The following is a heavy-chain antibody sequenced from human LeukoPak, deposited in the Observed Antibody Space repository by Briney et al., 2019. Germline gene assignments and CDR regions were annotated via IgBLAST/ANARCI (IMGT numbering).Heavy chain of an antibody. V-gene: IGHV3-21*01. CDR1: GFTFSSYS. CDR2: ISSSSSYI. J-gene: IGHJ4*02. D-gene: IGHD4-23*01. Sequence: PGGSLRLSCAASGFTFSSYSMNWVRQAPGKGLEWVSSISSSSSYIYYADLVKGRFTISRDISKNTFYLQMNSLRAEDTAVYYCARDPVGPTAFDYWGQGTLVTVSS. CDR3: ARDPVGPTAFDY.